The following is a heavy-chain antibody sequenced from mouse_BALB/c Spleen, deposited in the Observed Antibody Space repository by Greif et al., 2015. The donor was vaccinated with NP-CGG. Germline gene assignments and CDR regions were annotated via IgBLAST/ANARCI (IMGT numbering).Heavy chain of an antibody. CDR1: GFTFSSYT. D-gene: IGHD4-1*01. CDR3: ARHGNWAGFAY. CDR2: ISNGGGST. J-gene: IGHJ3*01. Sequence: EVMLVESGGGLVQPGGSLKLSCAASGFTFSSYTMSWVRQTPEKRLEWVAYISNGGGSTYYPDTVKGRFTISRDNAKNTLYLQMSSLKSEDTAMYYCARHGNWAGFAYWGQGTLVTVSA. V-gene: IGHV5-12-2*01.